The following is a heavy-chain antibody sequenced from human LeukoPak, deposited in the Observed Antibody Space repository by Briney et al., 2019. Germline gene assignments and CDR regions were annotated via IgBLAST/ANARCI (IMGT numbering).Heavy chain of an antibody. CDR3: ASNSCGGDCYSGFDY. J-gene: IGHJ4*02. CDR1: GFTFSSYA. Sequence: PGGSLRLSCAASGFTFSSYAMSWVRQAPGKGLEWVSPISGSGGSTYYADSVKGRFTISRDNSKNTLYLQMNSLRAEDTAVYYCASNSCGGDCYSGFDYWGQGTLVTVSS. CDR2: ISGSGGST. V-gene: IGHV3-23*01. D-gene: IGHD2-21*01.